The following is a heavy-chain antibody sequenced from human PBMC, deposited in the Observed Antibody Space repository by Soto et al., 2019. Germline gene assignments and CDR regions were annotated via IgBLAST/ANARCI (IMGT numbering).Heavy chain of an antibody. CDR2: INHSGST. V-gene: IGHV4-34*01. Sequence: QVQLQQWGAGLLKPSETLSLTCAVYGGSLSGYYWSWIRQPPGKGLEWIGEINHSGSTNYNPSLKSRVTISVDTSKNQFSLKLSSVTAADTAVYYCARGRGYDSRFDYWGQGTLVTVSS. J-gene: IGHJ4*02. D-gene: IGHD5-12*01. CDR3: ARGRGYDSRFDY. CDR1: GGSLSGYY.